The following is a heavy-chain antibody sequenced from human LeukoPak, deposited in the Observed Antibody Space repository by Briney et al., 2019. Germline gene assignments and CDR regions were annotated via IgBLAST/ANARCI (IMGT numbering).Heavy chain of an antibody. J-gene: IGHJ4*02. CDR3: ARVSSSWYQLDY. D-gene: IGHD6-13*01. CDR1: GGSISSYY. Sequence: SETLSLTCTVSGGSISSYYWSWIRQPPGKGLEWIGYIYYSGSTNYNPSLKSRVTISVDTSKNQFSLKLSSVTAADTAVYYCARVSSSWYQLDYWGQGTLVTVSS. V-gene: IGHV4-59*08. CDR2: IYYSGST.